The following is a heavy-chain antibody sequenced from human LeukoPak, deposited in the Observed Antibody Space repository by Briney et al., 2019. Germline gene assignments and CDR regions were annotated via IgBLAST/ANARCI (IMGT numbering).Heavy chain of an antibody. Sequence: GGSLRLSCAASGFTFSGSAVHWVRQSSGKGLEWVGHIDKKDNLYATAYAESVKGRFTISRDDSKDTAFLHMDSPKTGDTALYYCTRDRGTYNWFDPWGQGTLVTVSS. D-gene: IGHD2-15*01. CDR3: TRDRGTYNWFDP. CDR2: IDKKDNLYAT. V-gene: IGHV3-73*01. J-gene: IGHJ5*02. CDR1: GFTFSGSA.